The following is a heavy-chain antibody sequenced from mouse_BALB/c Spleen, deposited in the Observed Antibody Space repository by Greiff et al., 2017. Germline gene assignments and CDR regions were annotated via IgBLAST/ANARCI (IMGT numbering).Heavy chain of an antibody. V-gene: IGHV14-3*02. CDR2: IDPANGNT. J-gene: IGHJ4*01. D-gene: IGHD1-1*02. CDR1: GFNIKDTY. Sequence: VQLQQSGAELVKPGASVKLSCTASGFNIKDTYMHWVKQRPEQGLEWIGRIDPANGNTKYDPKFQGKATITADTSSNTAYLQLSSLTSEDTAVYYCALYYYGNYAMDYWGQGTSVTVSA. CDR3: ALYYYGNYAMDY.